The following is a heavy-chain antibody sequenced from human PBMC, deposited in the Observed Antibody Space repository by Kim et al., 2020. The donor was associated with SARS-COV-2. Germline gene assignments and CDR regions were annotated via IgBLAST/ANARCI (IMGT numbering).Heavy chain of an antibody. CDR3: ARRTTVGATRWFDP. Sequence: GGSLRLSCAASGFTYSSFAMSWVRQAPGKGLEWVSVISYSGGITFYADSVKGRFTISRDNSKNTLSLQMNSLRAEDTADYYCARRTTVGATRWFDPWGQGTLVTVTS. CDR2: ISYSGGIT. V-gene: IGHV3-23*01. D-gene: IGHD1-26*01. J-gene: IGHJ5*02. CDR1: GFTYSSFA.